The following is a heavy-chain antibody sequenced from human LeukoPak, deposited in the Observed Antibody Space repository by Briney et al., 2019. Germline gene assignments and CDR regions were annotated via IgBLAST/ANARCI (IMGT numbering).Heavy chain of an antibody. V-gene: IGHV1-8*03. CDR1: GYTFTSYD. CDR2: MNPNSGNT. D-gene: IGHD3-3*01. J-gene: IGHJ3*02. CDR3: AREGLLIFGVVINDAFDI. Sequence: ASVKVSCKASGYTFTSYDINWVRQATGQGLEWMGWMNPNSGNTGYAQKFQGRVTITRNTSISTAYMELSSLRSEDTAVYYCAREGLLIFGVVINDAFDIWGQGTMVTVSS.